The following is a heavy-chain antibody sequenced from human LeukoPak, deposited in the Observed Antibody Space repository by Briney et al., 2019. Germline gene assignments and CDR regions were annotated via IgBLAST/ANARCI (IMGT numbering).Heavy chain of an antibody. Sequence: GGSLRLSCAVSGFTFNNYAMSWVRQAPGKGLEWVSAISGSGGSTYYADSVKGRFTISRDNSKNTLYLQMNSLRAEDTAVYYCARGPKSTAMVTLVYFDYWGQGTLVTVSS. CDR3: ARGPKSTAMVTLVYFDY. V-gene: IGHV3-23*01. J-gene: IGHJ4*02. D-gene: IGHD5-18*01. CDR1: GFTFNNYA. CDR2: ISGSGGST.